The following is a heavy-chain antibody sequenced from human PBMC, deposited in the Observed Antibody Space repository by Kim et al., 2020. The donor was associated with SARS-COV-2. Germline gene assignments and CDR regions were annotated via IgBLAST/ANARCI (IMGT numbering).Heavy chain of an antibody. J-gene: IGHJ6*02. D-gene: IGHD4-4*01. V-gene: IGHV3-23*01. CDR1: GFTFSSYD. CDR3: AAVYSNYDDYYYYGMDV. Sequence: GGSLRLSCAASGFTFSSYDMSWVRQAPGKGLEWVSAISGSGGSTYYADSVKGRFTISRDNSKNTLYLQMNSLRAEDTAVYYCAAVYSNYDDYYYYGMDVWGQGTTVTVSS. CDR2: ISGSGGST.